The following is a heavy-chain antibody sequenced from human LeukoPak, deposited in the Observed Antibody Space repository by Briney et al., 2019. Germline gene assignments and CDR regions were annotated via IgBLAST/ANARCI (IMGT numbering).Heavy chain of an antibody. CDR2: IYHSGST. CDR3: ARDLPTGTTPFDY. Sequence: SETLSLTCAVSGGSISSTNWWSWVRQPPGKGLEWIGEIYHSGSTNYNPSLKSRVTISVDKSKNQFSLKLSSVTAADTAVYYCARDLPTGTTPFDYWGQGTLVTVSS. D-gene: IGHD1-7*01. V-gene: IGHV4-4*02. J-gene: IGHJ4*02. CDR1: GGSISSTNW.